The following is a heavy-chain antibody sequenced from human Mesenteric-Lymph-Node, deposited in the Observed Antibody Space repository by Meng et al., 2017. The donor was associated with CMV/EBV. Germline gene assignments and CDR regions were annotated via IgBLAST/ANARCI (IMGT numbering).Heavy chain of an antibody. Sequence: GESLKISCAASGFPFNSYAMHWVRQAPGKGLEWVAIISYDGSTRDYADSVKGRFTISRDNSKNTLNLQMNSLSAGDTAVYYCARDESSGYFDYWGQGTLVTVSS. V-gene: IGHV3-30*04. D-gene: IGHD3-22*01. CDR2: ISYDGSTR. CDR3: ARDESSGYFDY. J-gene: IGHJ4*02. CDR1: GFPFNSYA.